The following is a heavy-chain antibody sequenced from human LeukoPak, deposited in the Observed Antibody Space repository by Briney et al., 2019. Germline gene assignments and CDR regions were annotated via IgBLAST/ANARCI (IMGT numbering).Heavy chain of an antibody. J-gene: IGHJ4*02. Sequence: ASVKVSCKASGYTFTSYGIRWVRQAPGQGLEWMGWINPNSGGTNYAQKFQGRVTMTRDTSISTAYMELSRLRSDDTAVYYCARVRGISGYYYVWGQGTLVTVSS. CDR2: INPNSGGT. CDR1: GYTFTSYG. CDR3: ARVRGISGYYYV. D-gene: IGHD3-22*01. V-gene: IGHV1-2*02.